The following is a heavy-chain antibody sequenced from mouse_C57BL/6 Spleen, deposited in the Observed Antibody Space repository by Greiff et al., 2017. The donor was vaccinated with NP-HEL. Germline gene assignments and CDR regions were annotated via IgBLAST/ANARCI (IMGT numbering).Heavy chain of an antibody. V-gene: IGHV1-76*01. CDR3: ARGVWYFDV. Sequence: QVQLKQSGAELVRPGASVKLSCKASGYTFTDYYINWVKQRPGQGLEWIARIYPGSGNTYYNEKFKGKATLTAEKSSSTAYMQLSSLTSEDSAVYFCARGVWYFDVWGTGTTVTVSS. CDR1: GYTFTDYY. J-gene: IGHJ1*03. CDR2: IYPGSGNT.